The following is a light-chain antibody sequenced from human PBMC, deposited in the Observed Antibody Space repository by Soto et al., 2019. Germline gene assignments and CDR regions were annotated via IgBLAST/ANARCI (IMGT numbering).Light chain of an antibody. CDR1: SSDVGGYNY. Sequence: QSALTQPASVSGSPGQSITISCTGTSSDVGGYNYVSWYQQHPGKAPKLMIYDVSNRPSGVSNRFSVSKSGNTASLTISGLQAEDEADYYCSSYTSSSPVVFGGGTKVTVL. J-gene: IGLJ2*01. CDR2: DVS. CDR3: SSYTSSSPVV. V-gene: IGLV2-14*01.